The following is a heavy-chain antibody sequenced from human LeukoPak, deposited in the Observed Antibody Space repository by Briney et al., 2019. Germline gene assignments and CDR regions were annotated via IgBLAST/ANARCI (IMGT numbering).Heavy chain of an antibody. CDR3: ARDRNTVVVAPEPNWFDP. CDR1: GYTFTNSY. Sequence: ASVKLSCKASGYTFTNSYIHWVRQAPGQVLEWMGLINPDGGNTNYAQNFQGRVTLTRDTSTSTVYMELSSLRSDDTAVYYCARDRNTVVVAPEPNWFDPWGQGTLVTVSS. D-gene: IGHD2-15*01. V-gene: IGHV1-46*01. CDR2: INPDGGNT. J-gene: IGHJ5*02.